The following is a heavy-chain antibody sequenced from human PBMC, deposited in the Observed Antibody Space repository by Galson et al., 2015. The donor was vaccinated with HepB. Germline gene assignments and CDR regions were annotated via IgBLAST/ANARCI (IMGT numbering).Heavy chain of an antibody. CDR2: IYHSGST. Sequence: SETLSLTCAVSGGSISSSNWWSWVRQPPGKGLEWVGEIYHSGSTNYNSSLKSRVTISIDKSKNQFSLRLNSVTAADTALYYCARGRCIPVAGPSQCAYGMDVWGQGTTVTVSS. V-gene: IGHV4-4*02. CDR1: GGSISSSNW. J-gene: IGHJ6*02. D-gene: IGHD6-13*01. CDR3: ARGRCIPVAGPSQCAYGMDV.